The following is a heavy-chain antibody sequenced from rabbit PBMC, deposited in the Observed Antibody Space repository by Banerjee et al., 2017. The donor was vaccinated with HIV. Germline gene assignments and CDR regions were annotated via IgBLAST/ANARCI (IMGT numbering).Heavy chain of an antibody. D-gene: IGHD1-1*01. CDR1: GFDIGDYH. CDR2: AYGGSSSST. Sequence: QSLEESGGGLVKPGASLTLTCTASGFDIGDYHMCWVRQAPGKGLEWIACAYGGSSSSTGYASWAKGRFTISKTSSTTVTLQMTSLTAADTATYFCARYYSSSGDYYMDLWGPGTLVTVS. CDR3: ARYYSSSGDYYMDL. V-gene: IGHV1S40*01. J-gene: IGHJ6*01.